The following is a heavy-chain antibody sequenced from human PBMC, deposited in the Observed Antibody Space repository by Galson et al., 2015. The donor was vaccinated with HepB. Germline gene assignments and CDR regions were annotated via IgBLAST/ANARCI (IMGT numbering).Heavy chain of an antibody. D-gene: IGHD4-17*01. V-gene: IGHV1-8*01. CDR2: MNPNSGNT. CDR3: AEDYGDRRGFDY. J-gene: IGHJ4*02. CDR1: GYTFTSYD. Sequence: SVKVSCKASGYTFTSYDINWVRQATGQGLEWMGWMNPNSGNTGYPQKFQGRVTMTRDSSISTAYMELSSLRAEDTAVYYCAEDYGDRRGFDYWGQGTLVTVSS.